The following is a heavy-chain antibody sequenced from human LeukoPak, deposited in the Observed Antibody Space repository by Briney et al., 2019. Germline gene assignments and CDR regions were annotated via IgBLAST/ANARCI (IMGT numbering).Heavy chain of an antibody. CDR1: GFTFSSSG. J-gene: IGHJ4*02. D-gene: IGHD3-3*01. Sequence: GRSLRLSCAASGFTFSSSGMHWVRQAPGKGLEWVAVISYDGSNKYYADSVKGRFTISRDNSKNTLYLQMNSLRAEDTAVYYCAKEDFWSGYPDYWGQGTLVTVSS. CDR2: ISYDGSNK. CDR3: AKEDFWSGYPDY. V-gene: IGHV3-30*18.